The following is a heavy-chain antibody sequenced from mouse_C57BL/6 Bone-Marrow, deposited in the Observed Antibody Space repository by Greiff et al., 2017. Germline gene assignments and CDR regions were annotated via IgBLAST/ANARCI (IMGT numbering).Heavy chain of an antibody. D-gene: IGHD1-1*01. V-gene: IGHV14-4*01. CDR2: IYPENGDT. Sequence: EVQLQESGAELVRPGASVKLSCTASGFTIKDDYMHWVKQRPEQGLEWIGWIYPENGDTEYTSKFQGKTPITADTSSNTAYLQLSSLTSEDTAVYYCTTWCHYYGSGSVVWGTGTTVTVSA. CDR1: GFTIKDDY. CDR3: TTWCHYYGSGSVV. J-gene: IGHJ1*03.